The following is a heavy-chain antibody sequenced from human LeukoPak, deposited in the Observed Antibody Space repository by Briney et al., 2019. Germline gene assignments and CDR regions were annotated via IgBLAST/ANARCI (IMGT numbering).Heavy chain of an antibody. CDR3: SRSNIVVVPAATYYYYMDV. V-gene: IGHV1-69*05. CDR2: IIPIFGTA. CDR1: GDTFSSYA. Sequence: GASVKVSCKASGDTFSSYAISWVRQAPGQGLEWMGRIIPIFGTANYAQKFQGRVTITTDESTSTAYMELSSLRSEDTAVYYCSRSNIVVVPAATYYYYMDVWGKGTTVTVSS. D-gene: IGHD2-2*01. J-gene: IGHJ6*03.